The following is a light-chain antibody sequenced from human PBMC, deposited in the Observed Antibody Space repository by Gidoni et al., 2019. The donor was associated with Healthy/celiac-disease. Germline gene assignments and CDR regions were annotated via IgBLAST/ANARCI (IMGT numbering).Light chain of an antibody. V-gene: IGKV1-8*01. J-gene: IGKJ1*01. CDR3: QPYYSYPRT. CDR2: AAS. CDR1: QGISSY. Sequence: AIRITQSPSSLSASTGDRVTITCRASQGISSYLAWYQQKPGKAPKLLIYAASTLQSGVPSRFSGSGSGTDFTLTISCLQSEDFATYSCQPYYSYPRTFGQGTQVEIK.